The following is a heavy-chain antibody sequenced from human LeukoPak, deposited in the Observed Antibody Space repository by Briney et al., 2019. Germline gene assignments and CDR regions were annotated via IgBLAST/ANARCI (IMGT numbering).Heavy chain of an antibody. V-gene: IGHV3-7*01. Sequence: GGSLRLSCAASEFTFSSYSMNWVRQAPGKGLEWVASIKHDGSEKYYVDSVRGRFTISRDNTMNSLYLQMNSLRAEDTAVYYCARTPGIAAAGTNYWGQGTLVTISS. CDR1: EFTFSSYS. CDR3: ARTPGIAAAGTNY. CDR2: IKHDGSEK. J-gene: IGHJ4*02. D-gene: IGHD6-13*01.